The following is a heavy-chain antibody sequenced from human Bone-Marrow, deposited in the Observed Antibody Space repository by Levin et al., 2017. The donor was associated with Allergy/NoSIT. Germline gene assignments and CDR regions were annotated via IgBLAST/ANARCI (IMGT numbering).Heavy chain of an antibody. J-gene: IGHJ3*02. D-gene: IGHD6-6*01. CDR1: GFTFGDYA. CDR2: IRSKPFSGTT. CDR3: ARRTSADAFDI. Sequence: GGSLRLSCRTSGFTFGDYALSWFRQAPGNGLEWLGVIRSKPFSGTTEYAASVEGRFSMSRDDSRGIAYLQMNSLKTEDTAMYYCARRTSADAFDIWGPGTVVTVSS. V-gene: IGHV3-49*03.